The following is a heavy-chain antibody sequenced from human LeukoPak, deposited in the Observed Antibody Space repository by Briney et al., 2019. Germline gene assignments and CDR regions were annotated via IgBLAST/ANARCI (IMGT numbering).Heavy chain of an antibody. D-gene: IGHD1-26*01. V-gene: IGHV3-23*01. CDR3: AKERWEQQGEYYYYYGMDV. CDR2: ISGTGGVT. J-gene: IGHJ6*02. CDR1: GFTFSNSD. Sequence: GGSLRLSCAAPGFTFSNSDMSWVRQAPGKGLEWVSAISGTGGVTYYADSVKGRFTISRDNSKNTLYLQMNSLRAEDTAVYYCAKERWEQQGEYYYYYGMDVWGQGTTVTVSS.